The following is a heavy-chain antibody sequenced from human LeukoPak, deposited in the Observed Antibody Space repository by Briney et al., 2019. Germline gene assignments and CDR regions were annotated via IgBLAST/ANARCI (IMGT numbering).Heavy chain of an antibody. Sequence: GGSLRLSCAASGFTFSTSDMNWIRQAPGKGLEWVSHISSSGSTITYADSVKGRFTVSRVNTKNSLYLQMNSLRAEDTAVYYCARALIGYYFDYWGQGTLVTVSS. D-gene: IGHD2-8*01. CDR1: GFTFSTSD. CDR2: ISSSGSTI. V-gene: IGHV3-48*03. J-gene: IGHJ4*02. CDR3: ARALIGYYFDY.